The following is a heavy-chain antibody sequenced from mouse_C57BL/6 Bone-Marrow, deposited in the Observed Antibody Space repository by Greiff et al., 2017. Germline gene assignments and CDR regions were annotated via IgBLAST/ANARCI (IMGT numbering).Heavy chain of an antibody. CDR1: GYTFTDYY. Sequence: VQLQQSGPELVKPGASVKISCKASGYTFTDYYMNWVKQSHGKSLEWIGDINPNNGGTSYNQTFKGKATLTVDKASSTAYMELRSLTSEDSAVYYCARPGYYGSSSYYYAMDNWGTGTSVTDSS. J-gene: IGHJ4*01. D-gene: IGHD1-1*01. CDR3: ARPGYYGSSSYYYAMDN. V-gene: IGHV1-26*01. CDR2: INPNNGGT.